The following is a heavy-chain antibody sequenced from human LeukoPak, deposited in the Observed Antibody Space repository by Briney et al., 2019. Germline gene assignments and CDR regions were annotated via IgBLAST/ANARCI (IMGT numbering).Heavy chain of an antibody. D-gene: IGHD6-6*01. CDR3: ATIAGSSSY. J-gene: IGHJ4*02. Sequence: SETLSLTCTVSGGSFSAYYWTWFRQPPGKELEWIGYIYYTGSTNCNPSLKSRVTISVDTSNYQFSLKLSSVTAADTAVYYCATIAGSSSYWGRGTLVTVSS. CDR1: GGSFSAYY. CDR2: IYYTGST. V-gene: IGHV4-59*08.